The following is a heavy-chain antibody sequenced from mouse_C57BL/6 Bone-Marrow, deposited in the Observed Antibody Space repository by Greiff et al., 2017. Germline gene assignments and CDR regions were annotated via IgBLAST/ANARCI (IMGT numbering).Heavy chain of an antibody. J-gene: IGHJ3*01. V-gene: IGHV1-19*01. D-gene: IGHD2-12*01. CDR2: INPYNGGT. CDR3: ARAPYDPAWFAY. Sequence: VQLQQSGPVLVKPGASVKMSCKASGYTFTDYYMNWVKQSHGKSLEWIGVINPYNGGTSYNQKFKGKATLTVDKSSSTAYMELNSLTSEDSAVYYCARAPYDPAWFAYWGQGTLVTVSA. CDR1: GYTFTDYY.